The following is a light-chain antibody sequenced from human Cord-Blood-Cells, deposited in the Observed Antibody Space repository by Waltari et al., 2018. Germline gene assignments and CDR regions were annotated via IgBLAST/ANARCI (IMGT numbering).Light chain of an antibody. CDR1: QSISSY. CDR3: QQSYSTPFT. CDR2: AAS. Sequence: IQMTQSPSSLSASVGDRVTITCRASQSISSYFNWYQQKPGKAPKLLIYAASSLQSGVPSRFSGSGSETDFTLTISSLQPEDFATYYCQQSYSTPFTFGPGTKVDIK. J-gene: IGKJ3*01. V-gene: IGKV1-39*01.